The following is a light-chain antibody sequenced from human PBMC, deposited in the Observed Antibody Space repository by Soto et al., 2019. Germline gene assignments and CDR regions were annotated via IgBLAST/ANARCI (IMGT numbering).Light chain of an antibody. Sequence: DIQMTQSPSSLSASVGDRVTITCRASQSISSYLNWYQQKPGKAPNLLIYTASSLESGVPSRFSGSGSGTDFTLTIASLQPEDFATYFCQKSYSRPRTCGQGTKGDIK. V-gene: IGKV1-39*01. J-gene: IGKJ1*01. CDR1: QSISSY. CDR2: TAS. CDR3: QKSYSRPRT.